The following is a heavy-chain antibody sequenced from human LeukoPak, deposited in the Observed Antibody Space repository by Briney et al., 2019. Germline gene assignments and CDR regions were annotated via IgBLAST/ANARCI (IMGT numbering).Heavy chain of an antibody. D-gene: IGHD6-6*01. J-gene: IGHJ5*02. CDR3: ARLRYSSSRGFDP. CDR1: GGSISSSNW. V-gene: IGHV4-4*02. CDR2: IYHSGST. Sequence: SETLSLTCAVSGGSISSSNWWSWVRQPPGKGLEWIGEIYHSGSTNYNPSLKSRVTISVDTSKNQFSLKLSSVTAADTAVYYCARLRYSSSRGFDPWGQGTLVTVSS.